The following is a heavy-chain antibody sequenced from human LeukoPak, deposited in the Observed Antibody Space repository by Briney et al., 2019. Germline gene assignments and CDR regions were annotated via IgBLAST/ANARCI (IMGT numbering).Heavy chain of an antibody. CDR3: AKDIDTAINAFDI. CDR2: ISWNSGSI. J-gene: IGHJ3*02. V-gene: IGHV3-9*01. Sequence: GGSLRLSCAASRFTFSNYGVIWVRQAPGKGLEWVSGISWNSGSIGYADSVKGRFTISRDNAKNSLYLQMNSLRAEDTALYYCAKDIDTAINAFDIWGQGTMVTVSS. D-gene: IGHD5-18*01. CDR1: RFTFSNYG.